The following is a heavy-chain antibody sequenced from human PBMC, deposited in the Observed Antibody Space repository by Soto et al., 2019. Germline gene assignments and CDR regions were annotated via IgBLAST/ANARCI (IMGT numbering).Heavy chain of an antibody. V-gene: IGHV1-2*02. J-gene: IGHJ6*02. D-gene: IGHD3-22*01. CDR1: GYTFTGYY. CDR3: AIPPPYSSGYYYVSYYYGMDV. CDR2: INPNSGGT. Sequence: GASVKVSCKASGYTFTGYYMHWVRQAPGQGLEWMGWINPNSGGTNYAQKSQGRVTMTRDTSISTAYMELSRLRSDDTAVYYCAIPPPYSSGYYYVSYYYGMDVWGQGTTVTVSS.